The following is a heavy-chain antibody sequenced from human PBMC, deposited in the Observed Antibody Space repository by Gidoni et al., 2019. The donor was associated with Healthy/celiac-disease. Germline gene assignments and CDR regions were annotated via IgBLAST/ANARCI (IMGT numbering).Heavy chain of an antibody. V-gene: IGHV3-23*01. CDR1: GFTFSSYA. CDR2: ISGSGGST. D-gene: IGHD6-19*01. CDR3: AKAEYSSGWYGWFDP. J-gene: IGHJ5*02. Sequence: EVQLLESGGGLVQPGGSLRLSCAASGFTFSSYAMSGVRQAPGKGLEWVSAISGSGGSTYYADSVKGRFTISRDNSKNTLYLQMNSLRAEDTAVYYCAKAEYSSGWYGWFDPWGQGTLVTVSS.